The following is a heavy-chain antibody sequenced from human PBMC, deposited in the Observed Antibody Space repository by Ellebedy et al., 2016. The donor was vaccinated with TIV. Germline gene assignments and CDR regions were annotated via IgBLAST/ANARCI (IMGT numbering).Heavy chain of an antibody. J-gene: IGHJ5*02. CDR3: ARGVSAGSGWLDP. Sequence: GESLKISCQGSGYSFTNYFITWVRQMPGKGLQWMGRIDPRDSYTNYSPSFHGHVTISADKSISTAYLQWSSLKASDTAIYYCARGVSAGSGWLDPWGQGTLVIVPS. CDR1: GYSFTNYF. D-gene: IGHD6-13*01. V-gene: IGHV5-10-1*01. CDR2: IDPRDSYT.